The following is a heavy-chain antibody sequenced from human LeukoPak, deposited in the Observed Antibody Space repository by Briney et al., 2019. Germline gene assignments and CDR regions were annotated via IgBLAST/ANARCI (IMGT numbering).Heavy chain of an antibody. CDR2: INHSGST. V-gene: IGHV4-34*01. CDR3: ARPNTLNTAYYYMDV. CDR1: GFTFSNYW. D-gene: IGHD2-21*02. Sequence: GSLRLSCEASGFTFSNYWMNWVRQPPGKGLEWIGEINHSGSTNYNPSLKSRVTILVDTSKAQFSLKLSSVTAADTAVYYCARPNTLNTAYYYMDVWGKGTTVTVSS. J-gene: IGHJ6*03.